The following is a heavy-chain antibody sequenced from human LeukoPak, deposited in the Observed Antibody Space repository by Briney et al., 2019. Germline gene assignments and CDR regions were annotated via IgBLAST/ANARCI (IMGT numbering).Heavy chain of an antibody. V-gene: IGHV3-15*01. CDR2: IKSKTDGGTT. J-gene: IGHJ4*02. CDR1: EFTFSNAW. CDR3: TSQYFDY. Sequence: GGSLRLSCVASEFTFSNAWMNWVRQGPGKGLEWVGRIKSKTDGGTTDYAAPVEGRFTISRDDSKNTVYLQMNSLKTDDTAVYYCTSQYFDYWGQGTLVAVSS.